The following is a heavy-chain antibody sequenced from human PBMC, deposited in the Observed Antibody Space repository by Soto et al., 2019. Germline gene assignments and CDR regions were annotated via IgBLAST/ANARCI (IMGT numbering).Heavy chain of an antibody. CDR3: ARGAPPDY. Sequence: QVQLVESGGGEVQPGRSLRLSCAASGFTFSDYAAYWVRQAPGKGLEWVAVISYDGSNEHYADSVKGRFTISRDNSKNTLCLQRNSLRAEDTAVYYCARGAPPDYWGQGTLVTVSS. J-gene: IGHJ4*02. V-gene: IGHV3-30-3*01. CDR2: ISYDGSNE. CDR1: GFTFSDYA.